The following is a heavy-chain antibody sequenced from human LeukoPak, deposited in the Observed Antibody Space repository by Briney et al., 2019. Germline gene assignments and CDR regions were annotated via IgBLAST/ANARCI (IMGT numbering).Heavy chain of an antibody. Sequence: SETLFLTCTVSGGSISSGSYYWSWIRQPAGKGLEWIGRIYTSGSTNYNPSLKSRVTISVDTSKNQFSLKLSSVTAADTAVYYCARLTQVFGYSYHFDYWGQGTLVTVSS. V-gene: IGHV4-61*02. J-gene: IGHJ4*02. D-gene: IGHD5-18*01. CDR1: GGSISSGSYY. CDR2: IYTSGST. CDR3: ARLTQVFGYSYHFDY.